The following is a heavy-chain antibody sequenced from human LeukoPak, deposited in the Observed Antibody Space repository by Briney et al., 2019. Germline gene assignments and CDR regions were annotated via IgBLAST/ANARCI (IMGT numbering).Heavy chain of an antibody. D-gene: IGHD1-26*01. V-gene: IGHV4-59*01. J-gene: IGHJ4*02. CDR2: IYYSGST. CDR1: GGSISSYY. Sequence: SETLSLTCTVSGGSISSYYWSWIRQPPGKGLEWIGYIYYSGSTSYNPSLKSRVTISVDTSRNQFSLKLSSVTAADTAVYYCARGYSGSYGRFDYWGQGTLVTVSS. CDR3: ARGYSGSYGRFDY.